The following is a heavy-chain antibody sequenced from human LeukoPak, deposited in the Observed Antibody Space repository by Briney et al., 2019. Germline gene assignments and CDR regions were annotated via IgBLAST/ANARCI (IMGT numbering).Heavy chain of an antibody. V-gene: IGHV3-11*06. CDR3: ARRGGSTSCYFDY. CDR1: GGSISSGGYY. D-gene: IGHD2-2*01. J-gene: IGHJ4*02. Sequence: LSLTCTVSGGSISSGGYYWSWIRQAPGRGLEWVSSISSSSSYIYYADSVKGRFTISRDNAKNSLYLQMNSLRAEDTAVYYCARRGGSTSCYFDYWGQGTLVTVSS. CDR2: ISSSSSYI.